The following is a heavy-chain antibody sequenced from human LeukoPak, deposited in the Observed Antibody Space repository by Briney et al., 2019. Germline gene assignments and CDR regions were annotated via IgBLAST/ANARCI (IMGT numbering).Heavy chain of an antibody. CDR1: GDSVSSNSAA. V-gene: IGHV6-1*01. D-gene: IGHD6-19*01. CDR3: ARGWSFDC. Sequence: SQTLSLTSAISGDSVSSNSAAWNRIRQSPSRGLEWLGRTYYRSKWYNDYAASVKSRITFNPDTSNNQFSLQLISVTPEDTAVYYCARGWSFDCGGQGTLVTVS. CDR2: TYYRSKWYN. J-gene: IGHJ4*02.